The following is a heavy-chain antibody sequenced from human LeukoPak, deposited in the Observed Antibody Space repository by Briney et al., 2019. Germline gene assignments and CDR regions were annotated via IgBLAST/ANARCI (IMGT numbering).Heavy chain of an antibody. CDR2: IYYSGST. CDR1: GGSISSSSYY. V-gene: IGHV4-39*07. D-gene: IGHD5-12*01. CDR3: AGGRYGGYAGYFDS. J-gene: IGHJ4*02. Sequence: SETLSLTCTVSGGSISSSSYYWAWIRQPPRKPLEWIGSIYYSGSTYYNPSLQSRVTISVDTSKNHFSLELSSVTAADTAVYYCAGGRYGGYAGYFDSWGQGVLVTVSS.